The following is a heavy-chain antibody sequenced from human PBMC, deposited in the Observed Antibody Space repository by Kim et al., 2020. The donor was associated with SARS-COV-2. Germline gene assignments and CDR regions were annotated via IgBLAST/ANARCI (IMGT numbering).Heavy chain of an antibody. CDR3: ARKQWLVLKVGSIDY. D-gene: IGHD6-19*01. V-gene: IGHV4-34*01. CDR2: INHSGST. CDR1: GGSFSGYY. J-gene: IGHJ4*02. Sequence: SETLSLTCAVYGGSFSGYYWSWIRQPPGKGLEWIGEINHSGSTNYNPSLKSRVTISVDTSKNQFSLKLSSVTAADTAVYYCARKQWLVLKVGSIDYWGQGTLVTVSS.